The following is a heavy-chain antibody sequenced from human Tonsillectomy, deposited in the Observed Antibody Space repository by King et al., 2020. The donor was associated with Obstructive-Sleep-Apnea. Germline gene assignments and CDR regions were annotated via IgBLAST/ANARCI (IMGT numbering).Heavy chain of an antibody. Sequence: VQLQQWGAGLLKPSETLSLTCAVYGGSFSGYYWSWIRQPPGKGLEWIGEINHSGSTNYNPSLKSRVTISVDTSKNQFSLKLSSVTAADTAVYYCARVVYVWGSYPTNFDYWGQGTLVTVSS. V-gene: IGHV4-34*01. D-gene: IGHD3-16*02. CDR3: ARVVYVWGSYPTNFDY. CDR2: INHSGST. CDR1: GGSFSGYY. J-gene: IGHJ4*02.